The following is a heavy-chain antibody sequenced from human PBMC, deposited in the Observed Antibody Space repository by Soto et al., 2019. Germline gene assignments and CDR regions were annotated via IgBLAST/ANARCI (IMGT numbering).Heavy chain of an antibody. CDR3: ARDYELLNFFDY. V-gene: IGHV1-69*05. CDR2: IIPIFGTA. Sequence: SVKVSCKASGGTFSSYAISWVRQAPGQGLEWMGGIIPIFGTANYAQKFQGRVTITRDTSASTAYMELSSLRSEDTAVYYCARDYELLNFFDYWGQGTLVTVSS. CDR1: GGTFSSYA. D-gene: IGHD1-26*01. J-gene: IGHJ4*02.